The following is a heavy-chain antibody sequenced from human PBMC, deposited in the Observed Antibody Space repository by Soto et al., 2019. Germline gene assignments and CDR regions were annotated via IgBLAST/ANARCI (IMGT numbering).Heavy chain of an antibody. Sequence: EVQLVESGGGLVQPGRSLRLSCAASGFTFDDYAMPWVRQAPGKGLEWVAGISWNSGSIGYADSVKGRFTISRDNAKNSLYLQMNSLRAEDTALYYCAKDIQGGSGNDAFDIWGQGTMVTVSS. CDR2: ISWNSGSI. CDR1: GFTFDDYA. D-gene: IGHD6-25*01. CDR3: AKDIQGGSGNDAFDI. J-gene: IGHJ3*02. V-gene: IGHV3-9*01.